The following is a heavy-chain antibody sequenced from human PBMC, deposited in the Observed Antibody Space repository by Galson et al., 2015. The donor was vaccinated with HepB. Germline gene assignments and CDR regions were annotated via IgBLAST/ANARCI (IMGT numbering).Heavy chain of an antibody. CDR3: ARRVGYCSSTSCYHFDL. CDR2: IYPGDSDT. V-gene: IGHV5-51*01. J-gene: IGHJ2*01. D-gene: IGHD2-2*01. Sequence: QSGAEVKKPGESLKISCTGSGYSFTSYWIGWVRQMPGKGLEWMGIIYPGDSDTRYSPSFQGQVTISADKSISTAYLQWSSLKASDTAMYYCARRVGYCSSTSCYHFDLWGRGTLVTVSS. CDR1: GYSFTSYW.